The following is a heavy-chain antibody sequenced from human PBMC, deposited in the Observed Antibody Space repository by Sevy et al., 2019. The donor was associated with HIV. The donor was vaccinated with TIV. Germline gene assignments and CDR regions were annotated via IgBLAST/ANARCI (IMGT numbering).Heavy chain of an antibody. D-gene: IGHD6-19*01. Sequence: GGSLRLSCAASGFTFSGYAMHWVRQAPGKGLEWVAVISFDGSNKYYADSVKGRFTISRDNSKNTLYLQMNGLGVEDTAGYYCARGRGGVVDGTGYFDYWGQGTLVTVSS. V-gene: IGHV3-30-3*01. J-gene: IGHJ4*02. CDR2: ISFDGSNK. CDR1: GFTFSGYA. CDR3: ARGRGGVVDGTGYFDY.